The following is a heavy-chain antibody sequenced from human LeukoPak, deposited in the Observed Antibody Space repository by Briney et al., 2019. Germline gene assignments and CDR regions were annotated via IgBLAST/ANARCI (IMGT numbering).Heavy chain of an antibody. V-gene: IGHV4-59*08. J-gene: IGHJ3*02. Sequence: SETLSLTCTVSGGSISSYYWRWIRHPPGKGLVWIGYIYYSGSTTYNPSLKRRVTISVDTSKNQCSLKLSTVTAADTAVYYCARQTDTLDGLYSYGYGAFVIWGQGRMVTVS. CDR3: ARQTDTLDGLYSYGYGAFVI. D-gene: IGHD5-18*01. CDR1: GGSISSYY. CDR2: IYYSGST.